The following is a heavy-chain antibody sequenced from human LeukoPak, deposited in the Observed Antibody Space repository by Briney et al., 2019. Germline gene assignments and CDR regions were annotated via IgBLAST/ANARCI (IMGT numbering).Heavy chain of an antibody. CDR1: GFTFSNAW. CDR3: AREQWELPRGTYYFDY. D-gene: IGHD1-26*01. V-gene: IGHV3-7*05. CDR2: IKKDGSEK. J-gene: IGHJ4*02. Sequence: GGSLRLSCAASGFTFSNAWMSWVRQAPGKGLEWVANIKKDGSEKYYVDSVEGRLTISRDNAKNSLYLQMNSLRAEDTAVYYCAREQWELPRGTYYFDYWGQGTLVSVSS.